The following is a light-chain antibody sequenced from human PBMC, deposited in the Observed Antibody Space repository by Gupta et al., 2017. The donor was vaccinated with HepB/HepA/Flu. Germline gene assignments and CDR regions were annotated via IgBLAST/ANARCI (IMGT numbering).Light chain of an antibody. J-gene: IGLJ1*01. CDR2: DVT. CDR1: SSDVGPYNY. Sequence: ALPQPRSVSGSPGQSVTISCPRASSDVGPYNYVPWYQLHPGKAHKLIIFDVTKRPSGVPDSFSGSRSGNTATLTIAGLQDEDDADYYCCTYTGTYVFGSGTKVSVL. CDR3: CTYTGTYV. V-gene: IGLV2-11*01.